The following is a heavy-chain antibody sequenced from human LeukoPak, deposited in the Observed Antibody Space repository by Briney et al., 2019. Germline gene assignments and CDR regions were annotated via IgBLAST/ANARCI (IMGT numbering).Heavy chain of an antibody. CDR3: AKSRNGLIFDY. V-gene: IGHV3-74*01. CDR1: GYTFSTYW. D-gene: IGHD2-8*01. Sequence: GGSLRLSCAASGYTFSTYWMHWVRQGPGKGLVWVSRINEDGSSTYYADSVKGRFTISRDNSKNTLYLQMNSLRAEDTAVYYCAKSRNGLIFDYWGQGTLVTVSS. CDR2: INEDGSST. J-gene: IGHJ4*02.